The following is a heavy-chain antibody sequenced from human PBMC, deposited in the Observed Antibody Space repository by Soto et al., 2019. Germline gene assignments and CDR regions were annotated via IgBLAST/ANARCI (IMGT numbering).Heavy chain of an antibody. CDR1: GCSISSGDYY. CDR2: IYYSGST. J-gene: IGHJ5*02. Sequence: QVQLQESGPELVKPSQTLSLTCTVSGCSISSGDYYCSWIRQHPGKGLEWIGYIYYSGSTYYNPSLKSGDTISVDTSKTLFSLKLSSVTEADTGVYFRARWWSGSAQGFDTWVQGPLVTVSS. D-gene: IGHD3-3*01. CDR3: ARWWSGSAQGFDT. V-gene: IGHV4-31*03.